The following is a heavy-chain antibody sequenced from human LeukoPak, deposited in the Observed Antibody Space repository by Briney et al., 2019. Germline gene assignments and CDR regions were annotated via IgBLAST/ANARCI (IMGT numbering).Heavy chain of an antibody. CDR2: IYNSGST. D-gene: IGHD3-10*01. Sequence: SETLSLTCTVSGCSISSGYSWGWIRQPPGKGLEWIGTIYNSGSTYYNASLESRVTISVDTSKNQFSLKLRSVTAADTAVYYCARAVNTMVRGVIRATYYYYYYMDVWGKGTTVTVSS. V-gene: IGHV4-38-2*02. CDR3: ARAVNTMVRGVIRATYYYYYYMDV. J-gene: IGHJ6*03. CDR1: GCSISSGYS.